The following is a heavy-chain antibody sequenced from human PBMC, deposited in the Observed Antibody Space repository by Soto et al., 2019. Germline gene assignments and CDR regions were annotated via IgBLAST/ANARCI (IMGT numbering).Heavy chain of an antibody. V-gene: IGHV4-30-4*01. D-gene: IGHD2-21*01. CDR3: ARYERGGYCPRGPFDI. J-gene: IGHJ3*02. Sequence: SETLSLTCGVSGGSISSGDYYWSWIRQPPGKGLEWIGYIYYSGSTYYNPSLKSRVTISVDTSKNQFSLKLSSVTAADAAVYYWARYERGGYCPRGPFDIWGQGTMVTVSS. CDR1: GGSISSGDYY. CDR2: IYYSGST.